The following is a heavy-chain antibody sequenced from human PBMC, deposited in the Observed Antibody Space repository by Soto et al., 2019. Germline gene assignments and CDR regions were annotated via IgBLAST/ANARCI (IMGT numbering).Heavy chain of an antibody. V-gene: IGHV3-7*01. CDR3: ARDRKKLGYYYGMDV. CDR1: GFTFSSYW. CDR2: IKQDGSEK. Sequence: EVQLVESGGGLVKPGGSLRLSCAASGFTFSSYWMSWVRQAPGKGLEWVANIKQDGSEKYYVDSVKGRFTISRDNAKNSLYLQMNSLRAEDTAVYYCARDRKKLGYYYGMDVWGQGTTVTVSS. D-gene: IGHD7-27*01. J-gene: IGHJ6*02.